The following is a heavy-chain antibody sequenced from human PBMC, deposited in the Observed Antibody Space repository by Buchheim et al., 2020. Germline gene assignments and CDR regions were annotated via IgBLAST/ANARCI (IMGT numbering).Heavy chain of an antibody. D-gene: IGHD3-22*01. V-gene: IGHV4-59*12. J-gene: IGHJ4*02. CDR1: GGSISSYY. CDR2: IYYSGST. Sequence: QVQLQESGPGLVKPSETLSLTCTVSGGSISSYYWSWIRQPPGKGLEWIGYIYYSGSTNYNPSLKSRVTISVDTSKNQFSLKLSSVTAADTAVYYCAREGPRTGDSSGYYYDYWGQGTL. CDR3: AREGPRTGDSSGYYYDY.